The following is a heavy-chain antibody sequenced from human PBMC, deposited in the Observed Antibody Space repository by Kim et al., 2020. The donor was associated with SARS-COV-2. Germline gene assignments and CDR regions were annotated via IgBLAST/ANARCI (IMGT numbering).Heavy chain of an antibody. J-gene: IGHJ5*02. V-gene: IGHV4-34*01. CDR2: INHSGST. CDR1: GGSFSGYY. CDR3: ARVGAGYDFWSGYQHYNWFDP. Sequence: SETLSLTCAVYGGSFSGYYWSWIRQPPGKGLEWIGEINHSGSTNYNPSLKSRVTISVDTSKNQFSLKLSSVTDADTAVYYCARVGAGYDFWSGYQHYNWFDPWGQGTMVTVSS. D-gene: IGHD3-3*01.